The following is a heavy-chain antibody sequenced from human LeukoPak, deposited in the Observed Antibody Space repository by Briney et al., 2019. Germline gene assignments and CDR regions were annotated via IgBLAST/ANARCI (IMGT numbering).Heavy chain of an antibody. Sequence: GGSLRLSCAASGFTFSSYWMSWVRQAPGKGLEWVANIKQDGSEKYYVDSVKGRFTISRDNAKNSLYLQMNSLRAEDTAVYYCARDRYCSGGSCLDYWGQETLVTVSS. CDR2: IKQDGSEK. CDR1: GFTFSSYW. V-gene: IGHV3-7*01. D-gene: IGHD2-15*01. CDR3: ARDRYCSGGSCLDY. J-gene: IGHJ4*02.